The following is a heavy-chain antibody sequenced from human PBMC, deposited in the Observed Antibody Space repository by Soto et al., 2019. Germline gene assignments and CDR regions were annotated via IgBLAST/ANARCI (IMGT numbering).Heavy chain of an antibody. Sequence: QVQLVQSGAEVKKPGASVKVSCKASGYTFTSYAMHWVRQAPGQRLEWMGWINAGNGNTKYSQMFQGRVTITRDTSAXPXXXEXXSLRSEDTAVYYCASSYYYDSSGYSSLYYYYGMDVWGQGTTVTVSS. V-gene: IGHV1-3*01. CDR1: GYTFTSYA. J-gene: IGHJ6*02. CDR2: INAGNGNT. D-gene: IGHD3-22*01. CDR3: ASSYYYDSSGYSSLYYYYGMDV.